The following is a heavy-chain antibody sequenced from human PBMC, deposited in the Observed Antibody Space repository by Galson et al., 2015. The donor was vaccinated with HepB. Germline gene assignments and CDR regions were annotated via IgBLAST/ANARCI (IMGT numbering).Heavy chain of an antibody. CDR1: GFTFSGSA. Sequence: SLRLSCAASGFTFSGSAMHWVRQASGKGLEWVGRIRSKANSYATAYAASVKGRFTISRDDSKNTAYLQMNSLKTEDTAVYYCTRRVIAAPNMDVWGKGTTVTVSS. J-gene: IGHJ6*03. V-gene: IGHV3-73*01. D-gene: IGHD6-6*01. CDR3: TRRVIAAPNMDV. CDR2: IRSKANSYAT.